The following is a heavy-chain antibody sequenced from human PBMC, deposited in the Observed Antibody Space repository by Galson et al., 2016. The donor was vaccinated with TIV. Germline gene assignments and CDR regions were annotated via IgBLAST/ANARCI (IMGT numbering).Heavy chain of an antibody. Sequence: TLSLTCTVSGGSISNNRYYWGWIRQPPGKGLEWLGNIYYTGDTYYSPSLKSRVTMFVDTSKNHFSLRLRSVTAADTAVYYCARLSEWQLAYFDFWGQGTLVTVSS. CDR3: ARLSEWQLAYFDF. D-gene: IGHD1-1*01. CDR2: IYYTGDT. V-gene: IGHV4-39*02. J-gene: IGHJ4*02. CDR1: GGSISNNRYY.